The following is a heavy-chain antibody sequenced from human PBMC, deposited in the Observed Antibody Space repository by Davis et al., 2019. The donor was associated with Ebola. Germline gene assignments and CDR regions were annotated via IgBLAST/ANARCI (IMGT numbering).Heavy chain of an antibody. V-gene: IGHV1-2*02. CDR3: ARSGRFLEWSDY. CDR1: GYTFTGYY. D-gene: IGHD3-3*01. Sequence: AASVKVSCKASGYTFTGYYMHWVRQAPGQGLEWMGWINPNSGGTNYAQKLQGRVTMTTDTSTSTAYMELRSLRSDDTAVYYCARSGRFLEWSDYWGQGTLVTVSS. CDR2: INPNSGGT. J-gene: IGHJ4*02.